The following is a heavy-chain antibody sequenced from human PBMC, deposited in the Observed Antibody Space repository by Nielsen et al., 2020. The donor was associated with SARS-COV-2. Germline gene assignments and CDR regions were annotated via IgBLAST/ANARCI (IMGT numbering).Heavy chain of an antibody. J-gene: IGHJ6*02. D-gene: IGHD1-14*01. CDR3: ARAYHNYYYAMDV. CDR2: IWYDGSNK. V-gene: IGHV3-33*01. CDR1: GFTFSSYG. Sequence: GGSLRLSCAASGFTFSSYGMHWVRQAPGKGLEWVAVIWYDGSNKYYADSVKGRFTISRDNSKNTLYLQLTSLRAEDTAVYYCARAYHNYYYAMDVWGQGTTVTVSS.